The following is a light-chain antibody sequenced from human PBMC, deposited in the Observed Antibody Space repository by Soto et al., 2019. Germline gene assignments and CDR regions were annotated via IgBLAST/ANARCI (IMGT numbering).Light chain of an antibody. CDR3: YSFAGSTTFSYV. J-gene: IGLJ1*01. V-gene: IGLV2-23*03. CDR2: EGT. Sequence: HSVLTQPSSVSVSPGQSISISCTGTSSDVVTYNLVSWYQQHPGKAPTVLIYEGTKRPSGVSNRFSGSKSGNTASLTISGLQTEDEADYYCYSFAGSTTFSYVFGPGTKVTVL. CDR1: SSDVVTYNL.